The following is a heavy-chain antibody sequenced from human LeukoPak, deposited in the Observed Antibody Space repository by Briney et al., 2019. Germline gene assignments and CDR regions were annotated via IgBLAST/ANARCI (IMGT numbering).Heavy chain of an antibody. J-gene: IGHJ4*02. Sequence: PGGSLILSCAASGFTFSTYSMNWVRQSPGKGLEWVSAINSGSSHVVYGDSVKGRFTISRDNAKNSLYLQMNSLRAEDTAVYYCAREASSVVVPAANSVDYWGQGTLVTVSS. CDR2: INSGSSHV. CDR3: AREASSVVVPAANSVDY. V-gene: IGHV3-21*01. CDR1: GFTFSTYS. D-gene: IGHD2-2*01.